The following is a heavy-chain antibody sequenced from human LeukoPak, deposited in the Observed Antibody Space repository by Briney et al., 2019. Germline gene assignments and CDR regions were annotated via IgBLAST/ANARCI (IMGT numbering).Heavy chain of an antibody. CDR3: ARGSSGDAFDI. V-gene: IGHV4-30-2*01. CDR1: GGSISSGGYS. D-gene: IGHD3-22*01. Sequence: SETLSLTCAVSGGSISSGGYSWSWIRQPPGKGLEWIGYIYHSGSTYYNPSLKSRVTISVDRSKNQFSLKLSSVTAADTAVYYCARGSSGDAFDIWGQGTMVTVSS. J-gene: IGHJ3*02. CDR2: IYHSGST.